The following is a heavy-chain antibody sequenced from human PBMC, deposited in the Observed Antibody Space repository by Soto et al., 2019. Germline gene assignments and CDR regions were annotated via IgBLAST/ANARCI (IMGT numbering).Heavy chain of an antibody. CDR3: VHTPNYRLGGLHY. CDR2: IYWDDDQ. V-gene: IGHV2-5*02. Sequence: QITLKESGPALLKPTQTLTLTCSFSGFSLSATGVGVGWVRQPRGQALEFLALIYWDDDQKFRPSLRNRLTITKDTCKNEVVLTLTNMDSVDSGTYYCVHTPNYRLGGLHYWGRGTLVTVSS. D-gene: IGHD1-7*01. CDR1: GFSLSATGVG. J-gene: IGHJ4*02.